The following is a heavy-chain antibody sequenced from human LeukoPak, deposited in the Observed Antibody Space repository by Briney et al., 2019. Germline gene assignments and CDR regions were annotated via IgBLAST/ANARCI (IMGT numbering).Heavy chain of an antibody. CDR3: ARTPRGQLPALS. D-gene: IGHD2-2*01. CDR1: GFTFSSYS. CDR2: IRSGTDYM. J-gene: IGHJ5*01. V-gene: IGHV3-21*01. Sequence: KSGGSLRLSCVASGFTFSSYSMSWVRQAPGKGLEWVSSIRSGTDYMSFADSVKVLFTISRDNAKTSLYLLMNSQRVEDTAVSYCARTPRGQLPALSWGHGTLVTVSS.